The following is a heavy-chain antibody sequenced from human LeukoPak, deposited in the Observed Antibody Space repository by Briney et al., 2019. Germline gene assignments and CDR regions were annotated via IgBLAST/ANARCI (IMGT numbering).Heavy chain of an antibody. J-gene: IGHJ4*02. V-gene: IGHV3-21*01. CDR1: RYTFSSFS. CDR2: ISVRSNYI. Sequence: GGSLRLSCAASRYTFSSFSINWVRQAPGKGLEWVSSISVRSNYIYYADSVRGRFSISRDDARNSLYLQMDSLRGDDTAVYYCARLRRNSDSSGYYYYYDYWGQGTLVTVSS. CDR3: ARLRRNSDSSGYYYYYDY. D-gene: IGHD3-22*01.